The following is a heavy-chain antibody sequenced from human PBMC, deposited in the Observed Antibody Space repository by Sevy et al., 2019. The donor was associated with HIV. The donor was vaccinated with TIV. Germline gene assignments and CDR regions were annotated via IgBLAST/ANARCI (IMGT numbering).Heavy chain of an antibody. CDR1: GYTFTSYG. D-gene: IGHD3-10*01. CDR2: ISAYNGNT. J-gene: IGHJ6*02. Sequence: ASVKVSCKASGYTFTSYGISWVRQAPGQGLEWMGWISAYNGNTKYAQKLQGRVTMTTDTSTSTAYMELRSLGSDDTAVYCCARVGYGMDVWGQGTTVTVSS. CDR3: ARVGYGMDV. V-gene: IGHV1-18*01.